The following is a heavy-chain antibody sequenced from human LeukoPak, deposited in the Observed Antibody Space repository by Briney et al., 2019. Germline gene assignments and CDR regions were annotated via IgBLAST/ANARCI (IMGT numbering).Heavy chain of an antibody. D-gene: IGHD6-19*01. CDR2: FYHSGRS. V-gene: IGHV4-59*08. J-gene: IGHJ3*02. CDR3: ARSYSSGWHDAFDI. CDR1: GDSITSYY. Sequence: KTSETLSLTCTVSGDSITSYYWSWIRQPPGKGLEWIGYFYHSGRSNSNPSLKSRVTMSIDTSKNQFSLRLSSVTAADTAVYYCARSYSSGWHDAFDIWGQGTMVTVSS.